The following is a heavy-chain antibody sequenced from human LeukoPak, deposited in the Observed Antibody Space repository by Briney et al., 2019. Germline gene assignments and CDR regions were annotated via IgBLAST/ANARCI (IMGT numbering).Heavy chain of an antibody. Sequence: PGGSLRLSCAASGFTFSSYAMAWVRQAPGKGLEWVSTISGSSTSTYYADSVKGRFTISRDNSKNTLYLQMNSLRVEDTAVYYCARVIVATNTFDAFDIWGQGTMVTVSS. J-gene: IGHJ3*02. CDR1: GFTFSSYA. CDR2: ISGSSTST. CDR3: ARVIVATNTFDAFDI. D-gene: IGHD5-12*01. V-gene: IGHV3-23*01.